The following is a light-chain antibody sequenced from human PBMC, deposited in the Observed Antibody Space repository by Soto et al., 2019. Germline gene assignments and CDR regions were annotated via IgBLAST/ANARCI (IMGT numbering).Light chain of an antibody. CDR1: SSDVGGYNY. V-gene: IGLV2-11*01. J-gene: IGLJ1*01. CDR2: DVS. Sequence: QSALTQPRSVSGSPGQSVTISCTGTSSDVGGYNYVSWYQQYSGKAPKVMIYDVSKRPSGVPDRFSGSKSGNTASLTISGLQAEDEADYFCCSYAASNPFVFGTGTKDTVL. CDR3: CSYAASNPFV.